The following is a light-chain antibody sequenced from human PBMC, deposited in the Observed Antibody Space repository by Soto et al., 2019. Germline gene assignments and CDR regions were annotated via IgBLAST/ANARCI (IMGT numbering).Light chain of an antibody. Sequence: QSALTQPASVSGSPGQSITISCRGTTSDVGGYDVVSWYQQHPGKAPKLMIFEVNQRPSGVSDRFSGSKSGNTASLTISGLQAGDEADYYCCSFAGSSTVWVFGGGTKVTVL. J-gene: IGLJ3*02. CDR2: EVN. V-gene: IGLV2-23*02. CDR1: TSDVGGYDV. CDR3: CSFAGSSTVWV.